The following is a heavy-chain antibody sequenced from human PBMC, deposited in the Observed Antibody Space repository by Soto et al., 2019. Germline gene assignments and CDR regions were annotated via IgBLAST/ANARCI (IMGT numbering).Heavy chain of an antibody. D-gene: IGHD3-10*01. J-gene: IGHJ4*02. CDR1: GGSISSGGYY. V-gene: IGHV4-31*03. CDR3: ARDAHLYYYGSGSYTYYFDY. Sequence: SETLSLTCTVSGGSISSGGYYWSWIRQHPGKGLEWIGYIYYSGSTYYNPSLKSRVTISVDTSKNQFSLKLSSVTAADTAVYYCARDAHLYYYGSGSYTYYFDYWGQGTLVTVSS. CDR2: IYYSGST.